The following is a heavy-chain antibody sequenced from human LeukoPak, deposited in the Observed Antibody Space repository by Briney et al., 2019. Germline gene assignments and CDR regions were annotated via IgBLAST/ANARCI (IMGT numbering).Heavy chain of an antibody. V-gene: IGHV4-34*01. CDR2: INHSGST. J-gene: IGHJ4*02. Sequence: SETLSLTCAVYGGSFSGYYWSWIRQPPGKGLEWIGEINHSGSTNYNPSLKSRVTISVDTSKNQFSLKLSSVTAADTAVYYCATTPPRLNNGSGLCLDYWGQGTLVTASS. CDR1: GGSFSGYY. D-gene: IGHD3-22*01. CDR3: ATTPPRLNNGSGLCLDY.